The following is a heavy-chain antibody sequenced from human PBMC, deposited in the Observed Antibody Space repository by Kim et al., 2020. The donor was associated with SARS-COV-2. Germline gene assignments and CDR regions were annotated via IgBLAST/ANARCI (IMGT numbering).Heavy chain of an antibody. CDR1: GGSFSGYY. D-gene: IGHD2-15*01. Sequence: SETLSLTCAVYGGSFSGYYWSWIRQPPGKGLEWIGEINHSGSTNYNPSLKSRVTISVDTSKNQFSLKLSSVTAADTAVYYCAREYAYCSGGSCYWGSGMKEDYFDYWGQGTLVTVSS. CDR2: INHSGST. CDR3: AREYAYCSGGSCYWGSGMKEDYFDY. V-gene: IGHV4-34*01. J-gene: IGHJ4*02.